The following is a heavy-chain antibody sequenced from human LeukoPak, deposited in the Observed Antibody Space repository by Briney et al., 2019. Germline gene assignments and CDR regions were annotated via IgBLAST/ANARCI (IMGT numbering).Heavy chain of an antibody. V-gene: IGHV3-20*04. D-gene: IGHD6-19*01. CDR3: ARDGPVAGVELDC. CDR1: GFPFDNYG. Sequence: GGSLRLSCAASGFPFDNYGMAWVRQAPGKGLKWVSGITGNGGTTAYADSVKGRFTISKDNAKNSLFLQMNSLRAEDTALYYCARDGPVAGVELDCWGQGTLVTVSS. CDR2: ITGNGGTT. J-gene: IGHJ4*02.